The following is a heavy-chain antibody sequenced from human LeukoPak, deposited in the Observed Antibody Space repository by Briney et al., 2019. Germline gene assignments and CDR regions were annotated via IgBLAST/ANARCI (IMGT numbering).Heavy chain of an antibody. CDR1: GFTFSNAW. J-gene: IGHJ3*02. CDR3: ARDTAHAFDI. Sequence: GGSLRLSCAASGFTFSNAWMSWVRQAPGKGLVWVSRIISDGSNTAYAGSVKGRFTISRDNAKNTLYLQMNSLRAEDTAVYYCARDTAHAFDIWGQGTMATVSS. D-gene: IGHD5-18*01. V-gene: IGHV3-74*01. CDR2: IISDGSNT.